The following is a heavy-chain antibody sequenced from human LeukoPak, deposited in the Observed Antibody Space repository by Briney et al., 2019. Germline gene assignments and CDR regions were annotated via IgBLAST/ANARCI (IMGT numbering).Heavy chain of an antibody. Sequence: SETLSLTCTVSGGSISSGSYYWSWIRQPAGKGLEWIGRIYTSGSTNYNPSLKSRVTISVDTSKNQFSLKLSSVTAADTAVYYCARGNRWLNWGQGTLVTVSS. CDR2: IYTSGST. CDR1: GGSISSGSYY. D-gene: IGHD5-18*01. CDR3: ARGNRWLN. J-gene: IGHJ4*02. V-gene: IGHV4-61*02.